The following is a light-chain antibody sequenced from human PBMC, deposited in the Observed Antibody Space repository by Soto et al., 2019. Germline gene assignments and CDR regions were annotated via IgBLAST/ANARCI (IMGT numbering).Light chain of an antibody. Sequence: QSALTQPASVSGSPGHSITISCTGTSSDLGDYDYVSWYQQLPGKAPKLVIFDVTHRPSGVSDRFSGSKSGNTASLTISGVRPEDEADYYCCSYTDIALDVVFGGGTQVTVL. CDR3: CSYTDIALDVV. V-gene: IGLV2-14*03. J-gene: IGLJ2*01. CDR2: DVT. CDR1: SSDLGDYDY.